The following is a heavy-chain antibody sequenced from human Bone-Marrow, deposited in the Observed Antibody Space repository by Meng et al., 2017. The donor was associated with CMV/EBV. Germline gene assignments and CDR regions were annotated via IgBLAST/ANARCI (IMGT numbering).Heavy chain of an antibody. CDR1: GYTFTSYY. CDR2: INPSGGST. J-gene: IGHJ4*02. Sequence: ASVKVSCKASGYTFTSYYMHWVRQAPGQGLEWMGIINPSGGSTSYAQKFQGRVTMTRDTSTSTVYMELSSLRSEDTAVYYCARALHITMVRGATFDYWGQGTLVTVSS. CDR3: ARALHITMVRGATFDY. D-gene: IGHD3-10*01. V-gene: IGHV1-46*01.